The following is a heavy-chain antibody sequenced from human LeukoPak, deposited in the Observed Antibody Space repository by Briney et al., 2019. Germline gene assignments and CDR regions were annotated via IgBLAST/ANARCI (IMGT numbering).Heavy chain of an antibody. CDR3: ARDGYYYDSSLDS. Sequence: PGRSLRLSCAASEFTFRNYAIHWVRQAPGKGLEWVTIISDDGSGKYYADSVKGRFTISRDNSKSTVYLQMNSLRDDDTAVYYCARDGYYYDSSLDSWGQGTLVTVSS. D-gene: IGHD3-22*01. J-gene: IGHJ4*02. CDR2: ISDDGSGK. V-gene: IGHV3-30*04. CDR1: EFTFRNYA.